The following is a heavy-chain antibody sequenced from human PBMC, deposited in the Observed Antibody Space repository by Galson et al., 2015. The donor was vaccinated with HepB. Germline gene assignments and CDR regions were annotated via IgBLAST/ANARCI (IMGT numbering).Heavy chain of an antibody. Sequence: LSLTCTVSGASISSYYWNWIRQPPGKGLEWIGYISYSGSPNYNPSLKSRGTISINTSNNQFSLNLSSVTAADTAVYYCARVYDSSSADLDYWGQGTLVTVSS. J-gene: IGHJ4*02. D-gene: IGHD6-6*01. V-gene: IGHV4-59*01. CDR1: GASISSYY. CDR2: ISYSGSP. CDR3: ARVYDSSSADLDY.